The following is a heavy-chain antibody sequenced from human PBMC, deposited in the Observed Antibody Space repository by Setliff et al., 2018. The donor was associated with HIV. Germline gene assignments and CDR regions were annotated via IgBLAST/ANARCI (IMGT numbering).Heavy chain of an antibody. CDR1: GGSFSGYY. CDR3: ARGARITMIVVVITNPYNWFDP. CDR2: INHSGSA. Sequence: SETLSLTCAVYGGSFSGYYWSWIRQPPGKGLEWIGEINHSGSANYNPPLKSRVTISVDTSKNQFSLKLSSVTAADTAVYYCARGARITMIVVVITNPYNWFDPWGQGTLVTVSS. J-gene: IGHJ5*02. D-gene: IGHD3-22*01. V-gene: IGHV4-34*01.